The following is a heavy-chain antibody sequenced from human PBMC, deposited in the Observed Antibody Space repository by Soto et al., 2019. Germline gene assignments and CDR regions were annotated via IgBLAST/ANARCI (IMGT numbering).Heavy chain of an antibody. Sequence: GEYLKISCKGSGYSFTSYWISWVSQMPEKGLEWMGRIDPSDSYTNYSPSFQGHVTISADKSISTAYLQWSSLKASDTAMYYCASHGIAARDWFDPWGQGTLVTVS. D-gene: IGHD6-6*01. CDR2: IDPSDSYT. CDR1: GYSFTSYW. CDR3: ASHGIAARDWFDP. J-gene: IGHJ5*02. V-gene: IGHV5-10-1*01.